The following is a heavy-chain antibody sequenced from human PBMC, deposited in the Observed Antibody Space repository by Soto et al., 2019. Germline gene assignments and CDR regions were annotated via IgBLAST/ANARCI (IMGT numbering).Heavy chain of an antibody. V-gene: IGHV1-69*08. CDR3: AREFSGSTGRIFQH. CDR2: IIPILGIA. D-gene: IGHD1-26*01. Sequence: QVQLVQSGAKVKKPGSSVKVSCKASGGTFSSYTISWVRQAPGQGLEWMGRIIPILGIANYAQKFQGRVTITADKSTSTAYMELSSLRSEDTAVYYCAREFSGSTGRIFQHWGQGTLVTVSS. CDR1: GGTFSSYT. J-gene: IGHJ1*01.